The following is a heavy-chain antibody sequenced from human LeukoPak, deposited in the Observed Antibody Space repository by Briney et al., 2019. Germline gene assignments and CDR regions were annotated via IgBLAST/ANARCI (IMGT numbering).Heavy chain of an antibody. D-gene: IGHD6-13*01. CDR2: IYYSGST. Sequence: SETLSLTCTVSGGSISNYYWSWIRQPPGKGLEWIGYIYYSGSTNYNPSLKSRVTISVDTSKNQFSLKLSSVTAADTAVYYCARHMKGRGYSSSWYYYGMDVWGQGTTVTVSS. CDR3: ARHMKGRGYSSSWYYYGMDV. J-gene: IGHJ6*02. CDR1: GGSISNYY. V-gene: IGHV4-59*08.